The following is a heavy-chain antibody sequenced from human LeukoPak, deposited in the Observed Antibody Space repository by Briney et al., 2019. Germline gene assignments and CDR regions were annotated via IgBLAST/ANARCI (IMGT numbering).Heavy chain of an antibody. D-gene: IGHD1-26*01. V-gene: IGHV3-9*03. CDR1: RFNLVDYA. CDR3: AKGSGYSLTAPYYFDY. CDR2: IYWNSANI. Sequence: GGSLRLSCAASRFNLVDYAMHWVRQAPGKGLEWVSSIYWNSANIGYADSVKGRFTISRDNDKNSLYLQMNSVRAEDMALYYRAKGSGYSLTAPYYFDYWGQGTLVTVSS. J-gene: IGHJ4*02.